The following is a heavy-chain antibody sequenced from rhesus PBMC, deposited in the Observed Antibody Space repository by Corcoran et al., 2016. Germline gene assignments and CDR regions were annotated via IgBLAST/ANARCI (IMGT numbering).Heavy chain of an antibody. V-gene: IGHV3S5*01. CDR1: GFTFSNYV. CDR2: ITRGGGST. CDR3: ARVGLWTGSYYFDY. Sequence: EVQLVETGGGLVQPGGSLKLSCAASGFTFSNYVMSWVRQAPGKGLEWVSAITRGGGSTYYADSVKGRVTISRDNSKNTHSLQMNSLRVEDTAVYYCARVGLWTGSYYFDYWGQGVLVTVSS. J-gene: IGHJ4*01. D-gene: IGHD3-3*01.